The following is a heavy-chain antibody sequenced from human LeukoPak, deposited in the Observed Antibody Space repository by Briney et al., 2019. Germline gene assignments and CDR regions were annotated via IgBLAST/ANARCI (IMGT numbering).Heavy chain of an antibody. Sequence: GGSLRLSCAASGFTVSSDYMSWVRQAPGKGLEWVAFIRYDGSNKYYADSVKGRFTISRDNSKNTLYLQMNSLRAEDTAVYYCAKDSAGTTTIANYYYMDVWGKGTTVTVSS. CDR1: GFTVSSDY. V-gene: IGHV3-30*02. J-gene: IGHJ6*03. D-gene: IGHD1-7*01. CDR3: AKDSAGTTTIANYYYMDV. CDR2: IRYDGSNK.